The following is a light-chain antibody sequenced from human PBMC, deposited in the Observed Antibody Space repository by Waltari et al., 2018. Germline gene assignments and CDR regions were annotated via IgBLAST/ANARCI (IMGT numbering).Light chain of an antibody. J-gene: IGKJ1*01. V-gene: IGKV3-15*01. CDR3: QQYNNWPVT. Sequence: VMTQSPAPLSVSPGESATPSCRASQSVRSNLAWYQQKPGQAPRLLIYGTSTRATGIPARFSGSGSGTEFTLTITSLQSEDFAVYYCQQYNNWPVTFGQGTKVEVK. CDR1: QSVRSN. CDR2: GTS.